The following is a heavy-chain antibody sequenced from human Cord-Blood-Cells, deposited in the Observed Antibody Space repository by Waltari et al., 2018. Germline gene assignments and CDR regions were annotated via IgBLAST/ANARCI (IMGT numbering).Heavy chain of an antibody. V-gene: IGHV1-3*01. D-gene: IGHD3-9*01. CDR1: GYTFTSYA. J-gene: IGHJ4*02. CDR2: INAGNGNT. CDR3: ARDGFEFDWRMGYFDY. Sequence: QVQLVQSGAEVKKPGASVKVSCTASGYTFTSYAMHWVRPAHGQRLEWMGWINAGNGNTKYSQKFHGRVTITRDTSASTAYMELSSLRSEDTAVYYCARDGFEFDWRMGYFDYWGQGTLVTVSS.